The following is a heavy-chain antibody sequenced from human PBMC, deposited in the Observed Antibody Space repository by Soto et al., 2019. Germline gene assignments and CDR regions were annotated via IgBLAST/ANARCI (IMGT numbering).Heavy chain of an antibody. CDR3: ARDVWYCSGGSCYSDAFDI. V-gene: IGHV3-30-3*01. CDR2: ISYDGSNK. D-gene: IGHD2-15*01. J-gene: IGHJ3*02. Sequence: GGSLRLSCAASGFTFSSYAMHWVRQAPGKGLEWVAVISYDGSNKYYADSVKGRFTISRDNSKNTLYLQMNSLRAEDTAVYYCARDVWYCSGGSCYSDAFDIWGQGTMVTVSS. CDR1: GFTFSSYA.